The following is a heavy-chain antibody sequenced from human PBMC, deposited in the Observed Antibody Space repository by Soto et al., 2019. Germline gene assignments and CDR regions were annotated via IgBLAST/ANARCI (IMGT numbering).Heavy chain of an antibody. CDR2: ISGYNGNA. CDR1: GYTFSSHG. CDR3: AREGSYGWYDC. D-gene: IGHD2-15*01. J-gene: IGHJ5*01. V-gene: IGHV1-18*01. Sequence: QVQLVQSGAEVRKPGASVKVSCKASGYTFSSHGIIWVRQAPGQGLEWMGWISGYNGNAKYAQRFQGRVTMTTDTSTSTGYMDLRRLGSDDSAVYYCAREGSYGWYDCWGQGTLVTVSS.